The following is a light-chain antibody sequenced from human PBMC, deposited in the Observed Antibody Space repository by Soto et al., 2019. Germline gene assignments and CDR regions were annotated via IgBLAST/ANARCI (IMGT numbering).Light chain of an antibody. CDR2: GAS. V-gene: IGKV3-20*01. CDR3: QQYGSSPRT. Sequence: EIVLTQSPGTLSLSPGERATLSCRASQSVSNNYLAWYQQKPGQAPRLLIYGASSRATGIPDRLSGSGSGTDFTLSISRLEPEDFAVYYCQQYGSSPRTFGQGTKV. J-gene: IGKJ1*01. CDR1: QSVSNNY.